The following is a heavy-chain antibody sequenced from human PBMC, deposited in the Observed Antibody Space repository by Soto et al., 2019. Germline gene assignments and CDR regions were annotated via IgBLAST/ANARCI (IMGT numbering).Heavy chain of an antibody. D-gene: IGHD2-2*01. CDR2: INHSGST. CDR1: GGSFSGYY. V-gene: IGHV4-34*01. Sequence: PSETLSLTCAVYGGSFSGYYWSWIRQPPGKGLEWIGEINHSGSTNYNPSRKSRVTISVETSKNQFSLKLSSVTAADTAVYYCASLSFVIVPAAMFGYYYYMDVWGKETTVTVSS. CDR3: ASLSFVIVPAAMFGYYYYMDV. J-gene: IGHJ6*03.